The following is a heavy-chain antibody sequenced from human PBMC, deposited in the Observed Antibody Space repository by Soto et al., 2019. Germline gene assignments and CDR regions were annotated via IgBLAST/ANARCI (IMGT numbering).Heavy chain of an antibody. CDR2: ISAYNGNT. D-gene: IGHD2-2*01. Sequence: ASVKVSCKASGYTFTSYGISWVRQAPGQGLEWMGWISAYNGNTNYAQKLQGRVTMTTDTSTSTAYMELRSLRSDDTAVYYCARDKVVVVPAAISNYYYGMGVWGQGTTVTVSS. CDR3: ARDKVVVVPAAISNYYYGMGV. CDR1: GYTFTSYG. V-gene: IGHV1-18*01. J-gene: IGHJ6*02.